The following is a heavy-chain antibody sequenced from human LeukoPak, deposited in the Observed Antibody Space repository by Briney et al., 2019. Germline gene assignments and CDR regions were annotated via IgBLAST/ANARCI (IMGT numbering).Heavy chain of an antibody. Sequence: PGGSLRLSCAASGFTFSSYAMSWVRQAPGKGLEWVSAISGSGGSTYYADSVKGRFTISRDNSKNTQYLQMNGLRAEDTAVYYCAKGGSSGWPFDYWGQGTLVTVSS. D-gene: IGHD6-19*01. CDR3: AKGGSSGWPFDY. V-gene: IGHV3-23*01. CDR1: GFTFSSYA. J-gene: IGHJ4*02. CDR2: ISGSGGST.